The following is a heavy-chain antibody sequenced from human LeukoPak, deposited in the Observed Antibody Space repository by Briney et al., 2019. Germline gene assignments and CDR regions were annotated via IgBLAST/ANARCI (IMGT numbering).Heavy chain of an antibody. V-gene: IGHV3-23*01. D-gene: IGHD4-17*01. CDR3: AKDHYGDYFSTGAFDI. J-gene: IGHJ3*02. Sequence: GGSLRLSCAASGFTFSSFDMSWVRQAPGEGLEWVSAISGIGGSTYNADSVKGRFTISRDNSKNTMYLQMNSLRAEDTAVYYCAKDHYGDYFSTGAFDIWSQGTTVIVSS. CDR1: GFTFSSFD. CDR2: ISGIGGST.